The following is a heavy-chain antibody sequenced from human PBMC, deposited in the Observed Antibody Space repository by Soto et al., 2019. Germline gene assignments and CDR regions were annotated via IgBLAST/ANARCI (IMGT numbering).Heavy chain of an antibody. J-gene: IGHJ5*02. Sequence: GASVKVSCKASGYTFTSYGISWARQAPGQRLEWMGWISAYNGNTNYAQKLQGRVTMTTDTSTSTAYMELRSLRSDDTAVYYCVRGPYYDFWSGYPCVNWFDPWGQGTLVTVSS. V-gene: IGHV1-18*04. CDR1: GYTFTSYG. CDR3: VRGPYYDFWSGYPCVNWFDP. CDR2: ISAYNGNT. D-gene: IGHD3-3*01.